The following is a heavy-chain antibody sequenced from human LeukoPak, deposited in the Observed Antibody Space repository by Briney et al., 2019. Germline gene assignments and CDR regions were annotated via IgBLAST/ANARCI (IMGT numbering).Heavy chain of an antibody. CDR3: VRGGRQFPDYSWFDP. CDR1: GFTFSSYS. Sequence: GGSLRLSCAASGFTFSSYSMNWVRQAPGKGLLWVSRINSDGTSTVYADSVKGRFTISRDNAKNTLDLQMNTLRAEDTAVYYCVRGGRQFPDYSWFDPWGQGTLVTASS. V-gene: IGHV3-74*01. CDR2: INSDGTST. D-gene: IGHD1-26*01. J-gene: IGHJ5*02.